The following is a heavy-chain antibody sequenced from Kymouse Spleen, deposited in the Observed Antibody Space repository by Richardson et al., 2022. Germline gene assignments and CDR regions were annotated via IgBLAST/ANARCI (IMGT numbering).Heavy chain of an antibody. Sequence: QVQLVESGGGVVQPGRSLRLSCAASGFTFSSYGMHWVRQAPGKGLEWVAVIWYDGSNKYYADSVKGRFTISRDNSKNTLYLQMNSLRAEDTAVYYCARVQQQLAYYYYYGMDVWGQGTTVTVSS. J-gene: IGHJ6*02. V-gene: IGHV3-33*01. D-gene: IGHD6-13*01. CDR3: ARVQQQLAYYYYYGMDV. CDR1: GFTFSSYG. CDR2: IWYDGSNK.